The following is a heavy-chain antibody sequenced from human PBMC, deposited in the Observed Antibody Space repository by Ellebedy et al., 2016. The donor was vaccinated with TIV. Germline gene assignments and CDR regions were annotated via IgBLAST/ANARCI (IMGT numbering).Heavy chain of an antibody. V-gene: IGHV3-33*05. CDR3: ARDGGYDSGSPNVDH. CDR1: GFIFSSYG. D-gene: IGHD3-10*01. J-gene: IGHJ4*02. Sequence: PGGSLRLSCAASGFIFSSYGMHWVRQAPGKGLEWVAIILNDGNDKYYADSVKGRFTISRDNSKNTLYLQMSSLRAEDTAAYYCARDGGYDSGSPNVDHWGQGTLVTVSS. CDR2: ILNDGNDK.